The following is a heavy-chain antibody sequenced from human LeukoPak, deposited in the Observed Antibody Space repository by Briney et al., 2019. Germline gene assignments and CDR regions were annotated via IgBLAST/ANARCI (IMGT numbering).Heavy chain of an antibody. J-gene: IGHJ2*01. CDR2: IYYSGST. V-gene: IGHV4-59*01. Sequence: TSETLSLTCTVSGGSISSYYWSWIRQPPGKGLEWIGYIYYSGSTNYNPSLKSRVTISVDTSKNQFSLKLSSVTVADTAVYYCARGGRYYDSSGYYTPNWYFDLWGRGTLVTVSS. CDR3: ARGGRYYDSSGYYTPNWYFDL. CDR1: GGSISSYY. D-gene: IGHD3-22*01.